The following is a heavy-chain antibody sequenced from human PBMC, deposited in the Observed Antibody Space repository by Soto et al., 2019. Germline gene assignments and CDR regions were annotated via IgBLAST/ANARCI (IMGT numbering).Heavy chain of an antibody. CDR3: ARARPWLLSFDH. D-gene: IGHD2-21*02. V-gene: IGHV1-3*01. CDR1: GYTFTSYA. Sequence: ASVKVSCKASGYTFTSYAMHWVRQAPGQRLEWMGWINAGNGNTKYSQKFQGRVTITRDTSASTAYMELSSLRSEDTAVYYCARARPWLLSFDHWGQGTLVTVSS. J-gene: IGHJ4*02. CDR2: INAGNGNT.